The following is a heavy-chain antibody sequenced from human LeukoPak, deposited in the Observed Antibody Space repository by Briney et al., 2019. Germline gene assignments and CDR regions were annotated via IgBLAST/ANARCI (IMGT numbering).Heavy chain of an antibody. CDR1: GGSISSYY. Sequence: SETLSLTCTVSGGSISSYYWSWIRQPPGKGLEWIGYIYYSGSTNYNPSLKSRVTISVDTSKNRFSLKLSSVTAADTAVYYCARGYSSSWYWFDPWGQGTLVTVSS. V-gene: IGHV4-59*01. CDR3: ARGYSSSWYWFDP. J-gene: IGHJ5*02. D-gene: IGHD6-13*01. CDR2: IYYSGST.